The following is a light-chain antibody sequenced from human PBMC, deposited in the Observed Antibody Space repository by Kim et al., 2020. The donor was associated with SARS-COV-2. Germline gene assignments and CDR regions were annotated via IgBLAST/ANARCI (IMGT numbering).Light chain of an antibody. CDR2: QDS. CDR3: QALDSSTVV. V-gene: IGLV3-1*01. CDR1: KLGDKY. Sequence: SYELTQPPSVYVSPGQTASITCSGDKLGDKYACWYQQKPSQSPVLVIYQDSKRPSGIPERFSGSNSWNTATLTISGTQAMDAADYYCQALDSSTVVFGGG. J-gene: IGLJ2*01.